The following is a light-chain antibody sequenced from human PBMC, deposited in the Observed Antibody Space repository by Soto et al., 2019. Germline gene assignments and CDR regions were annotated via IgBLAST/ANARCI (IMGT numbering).Light chain of an antibody. V-gene: IGKV3-15*01. CDR2: GAS. CDR1: QTITTN. J-gene: IGKJ1*01. CDR3: QHYHKWPPWT. Sequence: EIVTTQSPATLSVSPGERATLSCRSSQTITTNLAWYQQRPGQPPRLLIHGASTRATGIPARFSGSGSGTDFTLTISSVQSEDFAVYYCQHYHKWPPWTFGQGTKVEIK.